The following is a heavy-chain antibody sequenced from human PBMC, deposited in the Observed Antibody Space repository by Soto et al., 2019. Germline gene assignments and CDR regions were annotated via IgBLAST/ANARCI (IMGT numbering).Heavy chain of an antibody. CDR3: ARDSDPNCSSTTCSFHYYYGMDV. Sequence: EVQLVESGGGLVKPGGSLRLSCVASGFTFSNYSMNWVRQAPGKGLEWVSSISISSSYIYYVDSVKGRFTISRENDKKALYLQIEGLRAEDTAVYYCARDSDPNCSSTTCSFHYYYGMDVWGQGTMVTVSS. CDR1: GFTFSNYS. CDR2: ISISSSYI. D-gene: IGHD2-2*01. J-gene: IGHJ6*02. V-gene: IGHV3-21*01.